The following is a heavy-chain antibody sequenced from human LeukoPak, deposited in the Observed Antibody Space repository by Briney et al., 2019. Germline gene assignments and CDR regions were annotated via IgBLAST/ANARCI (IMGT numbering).Heavy chain of an antibody. V-gene: IGHV3-21*01. Sequence: PGGSLRLSCAASGFTFSSCSMNWVRQAPGKGLEWVSSISSSSSYIYYADSVKGRFTISRDNAKNSLYLQMNSLRAEDTAVYYCARDLSGVTGYTYGRGIDYWGQGTLVTVSS. CDR2: ISSSSSYI. CDR3: ARDLSGVTGYTYGRGIDY. J-gene: IGHJ4*02. CDR1: GFTFSSCS. D-gene: IGHD5-18*01.